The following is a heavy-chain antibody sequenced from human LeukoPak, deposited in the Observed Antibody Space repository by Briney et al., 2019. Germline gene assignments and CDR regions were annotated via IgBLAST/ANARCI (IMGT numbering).Heavy chain of an antibody. CDR2: IYSGGST. D-gene: IGHD2-2*03. CDR1: GFTFNNYG. Sequence: GGSLRLSCAASGFTFNNYGMHWVRQAPGKGLEWVSVIYSGGSTYYADSVKGRFTISRDNSKNTLYLQMNGLRPEDTAVYYCARDPLDISRWANTFDSWGQGTMVTVSS. J-gene: IGHJ3*02. V-gene: IGHV3-NL1*01. CDR3: ARDPLDISRWANTFDS.